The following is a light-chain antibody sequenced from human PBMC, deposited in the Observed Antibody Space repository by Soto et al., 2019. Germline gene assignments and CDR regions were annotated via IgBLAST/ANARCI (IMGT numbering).Light chain of an antibody. J-gene: IGKJ5*01. Sequence: EIVLTQSPGTLSLSPGERATLSCRASQSVSSSHLAWYQHKPGQAPRLLIYDTSNRATGIPARFSGSGSGTDFTLTINNLDPEDFAVYYCQQRSNWPITFGQGTRLEIK. CDR3: QQRSNWPIT. CDR2: DTS. CDR1: QSVSSSH. V-gene: IGKV3D-20*02.